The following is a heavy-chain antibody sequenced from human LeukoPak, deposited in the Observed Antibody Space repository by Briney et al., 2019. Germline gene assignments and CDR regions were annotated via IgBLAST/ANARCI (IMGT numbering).Heavy chain of an antibody. CDR2: ISSSSSYI. CDR3: ARATWDPNYYYMDV. Sequence: GGSLRLSCAASGFTFSSYTMKWVRQAPGKGLEWVTSISSSSSYIYYADSVKGRFTISRDNAKNSLFLQMNSLRAEDTAVYFCARATWDPNYYYMDVWGKGTTVTISS. D-gene: IGHD1-26*01. CDR1: GFTFSSYT. V-gene: IGHV3-21*01. J-gene: IGHJ6*03.